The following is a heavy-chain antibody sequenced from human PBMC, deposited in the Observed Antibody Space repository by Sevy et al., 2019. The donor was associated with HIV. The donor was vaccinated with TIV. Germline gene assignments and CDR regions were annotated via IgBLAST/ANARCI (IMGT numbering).Heavy chain of an antibody. CDR2: FKSKIHGGTT. J-gene: IGHJ4*02. D-gene: IGHD1-26*01. CDR3: TQWSGSQSIFDY. CDR1: GFIFGDYG. Sequence: GGSLRLSCTASGFIFGDYGMSWVRQAPGKGLEWIAFFKSKIHGGTTENAASVKGRFTISSDDSKNIDYLQMSNLKTENTAVYYCTQWSGSQSIFDYWGQGTLVTVSS. V-gene: IGHV3-49*04.